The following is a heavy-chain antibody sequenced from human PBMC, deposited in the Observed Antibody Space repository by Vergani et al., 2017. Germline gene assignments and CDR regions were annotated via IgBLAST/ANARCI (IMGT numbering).Heavy chain of an antibody. CDR3: ARNANYDSSGHALNY. CDR2: ISWNSGSI. CDR1: GGSFSGYY. V-gene: IGHV3-9*01. J-gene: IGHJ4*02. D-gene: IGHD3-22*01. Sequence: VQLQQWGAGLLKPSETLSLTCAVYGGSFSGYYWSWIRQPPGKGLEWVSGISWNSGSIGYADSVKGRFTISRDNAKNSLYLQMNSLRAEDTALYYCARNANYDSSGHALNYWGQGTLVTVSS.